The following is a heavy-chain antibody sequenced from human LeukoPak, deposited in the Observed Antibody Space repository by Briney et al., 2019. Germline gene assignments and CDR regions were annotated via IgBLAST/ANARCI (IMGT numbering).Heavy chain of an antibody. CDR3: ARYSSGWYHFDS. Sequence: ASVTVSCKASGYTFTSHGISGVRQAPGQGLEWMGWISAYNGNTNYAQKLQGRVTMTTDTSTSTAYMELRSLRSDDTSVYYCARYSSGWYHFDSWGQGTLVTVSS. CDR2: ISAYNGNT. D-gene: IGHD6-19*01. V-gene: IGHV1-18*01. CDR1: GYTFTSHG. J-gene: IGHJ4*02.